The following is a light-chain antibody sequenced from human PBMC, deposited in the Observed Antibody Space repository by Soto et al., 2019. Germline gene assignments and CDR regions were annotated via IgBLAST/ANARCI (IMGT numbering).Light chain of an antibody. J-gene: IGLJ7*01. CDR2: LNSDGSH. V-gene: IGLV4-69*01. CDR1: SGYSSYA. Sequence: QPVLTQSPSASASLGASGKLTCTLSSGYSSYAIAWHQQQPEKGPRYLMKLNSDGSHSKGDGIPDRFSGSSSGAERYLTISSLQSEDEADYYCQTWGTGIAVFGGGTQLTVL. CDR3: QTWGTGIAV.